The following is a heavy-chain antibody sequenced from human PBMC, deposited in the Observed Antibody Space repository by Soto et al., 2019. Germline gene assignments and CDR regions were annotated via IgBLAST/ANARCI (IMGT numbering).Heavy chain of an antibody. CDR2: TGYTSKWYN. Sequence: PSQTLSLTCAISGDSISTNNVAWNWIRQSPSGGLEWLGRTGYTSKWYNDYAVSVRSRITINPDTSKNQFSLQLNSVTLDDTAVYYCARGKYSAFDYWGQGTLVNVSS. V-gene: IGHV6-1*01. J-gene: IGHJ4*02. CDR1: GDSISTNNVA. CDR3: ARGKYSAFDY. D-gene: IGHD5-18*01.